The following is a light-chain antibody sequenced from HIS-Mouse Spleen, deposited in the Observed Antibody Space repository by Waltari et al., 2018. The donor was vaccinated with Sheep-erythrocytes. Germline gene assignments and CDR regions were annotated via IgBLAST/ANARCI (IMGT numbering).Light chain of an antibody. Sequence: QSALNQPASVSGSPAQSITISCTGPSSDVGRYNLVSWYHQHPGKAPKRMIYEGSKRPSGVSNRFSGSKSGNTASLTISGLQAEDEADYYCCSYAGSSTPWVFGGGTKLTVL. CDR3: CSYAGSSTPWV. J-gene: IGLJ3*02. V-gene: IGLV2-23*01. CDR2: EGS. CDR1: SSDVGRYNL.